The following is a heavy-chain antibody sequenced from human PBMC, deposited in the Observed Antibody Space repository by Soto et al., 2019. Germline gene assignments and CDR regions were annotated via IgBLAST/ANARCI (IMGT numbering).Heavy chain of an antibody. CDR1: GGTFSSYA. Sequence: SVKVSCKASGGTFSSYAISWVRQAPGQGLEWMGGIIPIFGTANYAQKFQGRVTITADKSTSTAYMELSSLRSEDTAVYYCARGKVYDFWSGLPHEYGIDVWAQGTTVPVSS. V-gene: IGHV1-69*06. J-gene: IGHJ6*01. CDR3: ARGKVYDFWSGLPHEYGIDV. D-gene: IGHD3-3*01. CDR2: IIPIFGTA.